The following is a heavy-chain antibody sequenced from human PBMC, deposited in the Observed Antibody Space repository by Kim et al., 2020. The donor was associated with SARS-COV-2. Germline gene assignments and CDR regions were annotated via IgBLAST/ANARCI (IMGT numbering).Heavy chain of an antibody. D-gene: IGHD2-21*01. J-gene: IGHJ2*01. Sequence: SETLSLTCTVSGGSISINEYYWGWIRQPPGKGLEWIASIYYSGKTYYNPSLKSRVTISVDTSKNQFSLKLSSVTAADTAVYYCARQVGMGHWYFDLWGRGTLVTVSS. CDR2: IYYSGKT. CDR1: GGSISINEYY. CDR3: ARQVGMGHWYFDL. V-gene: IGHV4-39*01.